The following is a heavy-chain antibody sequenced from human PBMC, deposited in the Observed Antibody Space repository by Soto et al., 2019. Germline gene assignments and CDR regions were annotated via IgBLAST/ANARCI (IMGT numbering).Heavy chain of an antibody. J-gene: IGHJ3*02. CDR2: IYWDDDK. D-gene: IGHD2-15*01. V-gene: IGHV2-5*02. CDR3: APRLATPATHRGSAFDI. CDR1: GFSLSTSGVG. Sequence: SGPTLVNPTQTLTLTCTFSGFSLSTSGVGVGWIRQPPGKALEWLALIYWDDDKRYSPSLKSRLTITKDTSKNQVVLTMTNMDPVDTATYYCAPRLATPATHRGSAFDIWGQGTMVTVSS.